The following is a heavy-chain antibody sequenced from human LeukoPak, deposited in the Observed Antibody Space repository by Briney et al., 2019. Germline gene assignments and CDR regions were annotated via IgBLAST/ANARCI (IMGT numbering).Heavy chain of an antibody. D-gene: IGHD3-22*01. CDR2: ISGSGGST. Sequence: GGSLRLSCAASGFTFSSYAMSWVRQAPGKGLEWVSAISGSGGSTYYADSVKGRFTISRDNSKNTLYLQMNSLRAEDTAVYYCAKDLYYYDSSGYYYGGIDAFDIWGQGTMVTVSS. J-gene: IGHJ3*02. V-gene: IGHV3-23*01. CDR3: AKDLYYYDSSGYYYGGIDAFDI. CDR1: GFTFSSYA.